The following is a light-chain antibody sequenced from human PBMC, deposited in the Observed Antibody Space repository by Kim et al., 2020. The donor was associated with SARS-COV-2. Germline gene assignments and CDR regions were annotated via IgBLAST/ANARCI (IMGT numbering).Light chain of an antibody. CDR1: NIETRT. CDR2: YDD. Sequence: VAPGTTARITCGGDNIETRTVHWYQQKPGQAPVLVFYYDDDRPSGIPERFSGSTSGNTATLTISRVEAGDEADYFCQVWDSSSDHPFGGGTQLTVL. J-gene: IGLJ2*01. V-gene: IGLV3-21*04. CDR3: QVWDSSSDHP.